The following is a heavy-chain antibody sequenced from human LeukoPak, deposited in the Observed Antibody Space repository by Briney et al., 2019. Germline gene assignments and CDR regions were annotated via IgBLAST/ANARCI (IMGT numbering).Heavy chain of an antibody. Sequence: GGSLRLSCAASGFTFSSYSMNWVRQAPGKGLEWVSSISSSSSYIYYADSVKGRFTISRDNAKNSLYLQMSSLRAEDTAVYYCARDLLTYYDFWSGSPIDPWGQGTLVTVSS. V-gene: IGHV3-21*01. CDR1: GFTFSSYS. J-gene: IGHJ5*02. CDR2: ISSSSSYI. D-gene: IGHD3-3*01. CDR3: ARDLLTYYDFWSGSPIDP.